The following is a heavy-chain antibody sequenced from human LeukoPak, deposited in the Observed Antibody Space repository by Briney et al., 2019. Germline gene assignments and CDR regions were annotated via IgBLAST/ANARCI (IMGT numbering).Heavy chain of an antibody. CDR2: IIPIFGIA. D-gene: IGHD3-10*01. CDR1: GGTFSSYA. J-gene: IGHJ4*02. V-gene: IGHV1-69*10. CDR3: AREASYGSGSSDY. Sequence: SVKVSCKASGGTFSSYAISWVRQAPGQGLEWMGGIIPIFGIANYAQKFQGRVTITADKSTSTAYMELSSLRSEDTAVYYCAREASYGSGSSDYWGQGTLVTVSS.